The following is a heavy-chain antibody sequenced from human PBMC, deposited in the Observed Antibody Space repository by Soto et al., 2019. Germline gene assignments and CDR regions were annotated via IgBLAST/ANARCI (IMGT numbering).Heavy chain of an antibody. Sequence: QVQLQESGPGLVKPSQTLSLTCTVSGGSISSGGYYWSWIRQHPGKGLEWIGYIYYSGSTYYNPSPKGRVTISVDTSKNQCSLKLSSVTAADTAVYYCARGGGLMHLFDYWGQGTLVTVSS. CDR3: ARGGGLMHLFDY. CDR1: GGSISSGGYY. CDR2: IYYSGST. V-gene: IGHV4-31*03. D-gene: IGHD3-16*01. J-gene: IGHJ4*02.